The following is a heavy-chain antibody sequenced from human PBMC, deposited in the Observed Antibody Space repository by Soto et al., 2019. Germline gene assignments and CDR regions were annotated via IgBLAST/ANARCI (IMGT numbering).Heavy chain of an antibody. CDR2: IYTSGST. Sequence: SETLSLTCTVSGGSISSYYWSWIRQPAGKGLEWIGRIYTSGSTNYNPSLKSRVTMSVDTSKNQFSLKLSSVTAADTAVYYCARSSSGWYGTNYYYYGMDVWGQGTTVTVSS. J-gene: IGHJ6*02. CDR1: GGSISSYY. V-gene: IGHV4-4*07. D-gene: IGHD6-19*01. CDR3: ARSSSGWYGTNYYYYGMDV.